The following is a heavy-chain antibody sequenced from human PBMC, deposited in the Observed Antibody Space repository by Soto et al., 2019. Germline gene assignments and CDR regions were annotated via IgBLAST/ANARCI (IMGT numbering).Heavy chain of an antibody. D-gene: IGHD3-22*01. J-gene: IGHJ4*02. Sequence: GGSLRLSCAASGFNFITYSLSWVRQAPGKGLEWVASISSSAVYIDYADSVKGRFTISRDNANNSLCLQMNSLRAEDTATYYCVRDGLDYYDTERLYSDNWGQGTLVTVSS. V-gene: IGHV3-21*01. CDR1: GFNFITYS. CDR3: VRDGLDYYDTERLYSDN. CDR2: ISSSAVYI.